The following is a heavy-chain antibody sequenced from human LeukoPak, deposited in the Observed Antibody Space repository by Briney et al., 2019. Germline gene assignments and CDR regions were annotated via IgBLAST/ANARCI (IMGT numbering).Heavy chain of an antibody. Sequence: PSETLSLSCAVSGGSFSGYSWSWIRQPPGKGLEWIGEINHSGSTNYNPSLKSRVTISVDTSKNQFSLKLSSVTAADTAVYYCARASLSYYDFWSGYLPWFDPWGQGTLVTVSS. CDR2: INHSGST. D-gene: IGHD3-3*01. CDR1: GGSFSGYS. CDR3: ARASLSYYDFWSGYLPWFDP. J-gene: IGHJ5*02. V-gene: IGHV4-34*01.